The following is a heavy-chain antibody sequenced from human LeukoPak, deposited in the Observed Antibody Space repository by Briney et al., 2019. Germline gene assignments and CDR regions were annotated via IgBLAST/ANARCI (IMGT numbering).Heavy chain of an antibody. CDR2: ISISSSTI. Sequence: PGGSLRLSCAASGFTFSSFGMNWVRQAPGKGLEWISYISISSSTIYYADSVKGRFTISRDNAKNSLYLQMNSLRAEDTAVYYCARDLGSFTFDFDYWGQGTLVTVSS. J-gene: IGHJ4*02. V-gene: IGHV3-48*01. D-gene: IGHD1-26*01. CDR3: ARDLGSFTFDFDY. CDR1: GFTFSSFG.